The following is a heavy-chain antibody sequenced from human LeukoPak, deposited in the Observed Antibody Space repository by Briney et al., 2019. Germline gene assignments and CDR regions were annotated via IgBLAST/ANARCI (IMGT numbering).Heavy chain of an antibody. CDR2: ISSSGGST. CDR1: GFTFSSYA. D-gene: IGHD2-2*01. J-gene: IGHJ4*02. V-gene: IGHV3-23*01. CDR3: AKVKGSEGYCSITSCLADY. Sequence: GGSLRLSCAASGFTFSSYAMSWVRQAPGKGLEWVSAISSSGGSTYYADSVKGRFTISRDNSKNTLYLQLDSLRSEDTAVYYCAKVKGSEGYCSITSCLADYWGQGTLVTVSS.